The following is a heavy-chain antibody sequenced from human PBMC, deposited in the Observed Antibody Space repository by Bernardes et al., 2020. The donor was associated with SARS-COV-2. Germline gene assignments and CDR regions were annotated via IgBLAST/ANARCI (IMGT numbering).Heavy chain of an antibody. D-gene: IGHD6-19*01. CDR3: AREVPAVAGLFDY. CDR2: ISGSSSSR. J-gene: IGHJ4*02. Sequence: GGSLRLSCAASGLTFSSYSMNWVRQAPGKGLEWISYISGSSSSRYYADSVKGRFTISRDNALNSLYLQMTSLRAEDTAVYYCAREVPAVAGLFDYWGQGTLVIVSS. V-gene: IGHV3-48*01. CDR1: GLTFSSYS.